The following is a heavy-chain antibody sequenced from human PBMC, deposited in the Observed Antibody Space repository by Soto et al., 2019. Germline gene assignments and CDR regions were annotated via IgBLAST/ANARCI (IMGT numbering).Heavy chain of an antibody. D-gene: IGHD6-6*01. CDR2: IQPNGSP. CDR1: DYTRYSGYN. V-gene: IGHV4-38-2*01. Sequence: SETLSLTCAVSDYTRYSGYNWRWVRQPPGKGLEWIASIQPNGSPYYNPSLKSRVTISIDTSKNQFSVKLTSVTAADTAVYYCARGIPRGLAALPWFDPWGPGTLVTVSS. CDR3: ARGIPRGLAALPWFDP. J-gene: IGHJ5*02.